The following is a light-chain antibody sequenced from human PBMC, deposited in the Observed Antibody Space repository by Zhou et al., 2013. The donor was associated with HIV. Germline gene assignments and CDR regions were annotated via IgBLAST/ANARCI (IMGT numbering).Light chain of an antibody. CDR2: AAS. CDR1: QSISSY. J-gene: IGKJ1*01. V-gene: IGKV1-39*01. Sequence: DIQMTQSPSSLSASVGDRVIITCRASQSISSYFNWYQQKPGKAPKLLIYAASNLQSGVPSRFSASGSGTDFTLTISSLQPEDFATYYCQQSYNPRGPFGQGPR. CDR3: QQSYNPRGP.